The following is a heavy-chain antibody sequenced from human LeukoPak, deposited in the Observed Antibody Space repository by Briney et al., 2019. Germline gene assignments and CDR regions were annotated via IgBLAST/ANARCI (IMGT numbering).Heavy chain of an antibody. CDR1: GGSISSSNW. CDR3: ARITMIVVVTPSWYYFDY. V-gene: IGHV4-4*02. Sequence: PSETLSLTCAVSGGSISSSNWWSWVRQPPGKGLEWIGEIYHSGSTNYNPSLKSRVTISVDKSKNQFSLKLSSVTAADTAVYYCARITMIVVVTPSWYYFDYWGQGTLVTVSS. J-gene: IGHJ4*02. D-gene: IGHD3-22*01. CDR2: IYHSGST.